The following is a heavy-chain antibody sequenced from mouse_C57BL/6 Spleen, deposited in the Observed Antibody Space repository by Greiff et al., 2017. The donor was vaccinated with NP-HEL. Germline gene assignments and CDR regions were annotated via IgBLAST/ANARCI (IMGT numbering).Heavy chain of an antibody. CDR1: GYSITSGYD. J-gene: IGHJ3*01. Sequence: EVKVEESGPGMVKPSQSLSLTCTVTGYSITSGYDWHWIRHFPGNKLEWMGYISYSGSTNYNPSLKSRISITHDTSKNHFFLKLNSVTTEDTATYYCAREGYYGSSGFAYWGQGTLVTVSA. V-gene: IGHV3-1*01. D-gene: IGHD1-1*01. CDR2: ISYSGST. CDR3: AREGYYGSSGFAY.